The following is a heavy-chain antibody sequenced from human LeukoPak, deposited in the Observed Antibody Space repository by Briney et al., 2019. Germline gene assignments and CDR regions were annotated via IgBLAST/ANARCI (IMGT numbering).Heavy chain of an antibody. Sequence: GGSLRLSCAASGFTFSSYGMHWVRQAPGKGLEWVAFIRYDGSNKYYADSVKGRFTISRDNSKNTLYLQMNSLRAEDTAVYYCAKGASSSWSPGLYYMDVWGKGTTVTVSS. V-gene: IGHV3-30*02. J-gene: IGHJ6*03. CDR3: AKGASSSWSPGLYYMDV. D-gene: IGHD6-13*01. CDR1: GFTFSSYG. CDR2: IRYDGSNK.